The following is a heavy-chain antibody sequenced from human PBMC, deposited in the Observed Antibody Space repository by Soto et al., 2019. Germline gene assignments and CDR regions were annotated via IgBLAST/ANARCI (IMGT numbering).Heavy chain of an antibody. CDR2: IYWDDDK. J-gene: IGHJ4*02. CDR1: GFSLSTSGVG. CDR3: ALGFELRFWESLYFDY. V-gene: IGHV2-5*02. D-gene: IGHD3-10*01. Sequence: QITLKESGPTLVKPTQTLTLTCTFSGFSLSTSGVGVGWIRQPPGKALEWLALIYWDDDKRYSPSLKSRLTITKDTSKNPVVLTMTNMDPVDTATYYCALGFELRFWESLYFDYWGQGTLVTVSS.